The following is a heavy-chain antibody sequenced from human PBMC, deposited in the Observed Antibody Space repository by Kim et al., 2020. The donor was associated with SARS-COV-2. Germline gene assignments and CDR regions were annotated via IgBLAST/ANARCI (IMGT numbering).Heavy chain of an antibody. Sequence: GGPLRLSCAASGFTFSSYWMSWVRQAPGKGLEWVANIKQDGSETYYVDSVKGRFTIPRDNAKNSLYLQMNSLRAEDTAVYYCAGATIINYYDSSGYPNWFDPWGQGTLVTVSS. CDR2: IKQDGSET. D-gene: IGHD3-22*01. CDR1: GFTFSSYW. J-gene: IGHJ5*02. V-gene: IGHV3-7*01. CDR3: AGATIINYYDSSGYPNWFDP.